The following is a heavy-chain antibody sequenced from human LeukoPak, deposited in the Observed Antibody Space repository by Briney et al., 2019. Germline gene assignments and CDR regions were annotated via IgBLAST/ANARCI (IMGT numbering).Heavy chain of an antibody. V-gene: IGHV4-39*01. Sequence: SETLSLTCPVPGGSISSSSHYWGWIRQPPGKGLEWIGNIYYSGSTYYNPSLKSRVTISVDTSKNQFSLKLSSVTAADTAVYARHRVDIVVVPPDYWGQGTLVTVSS. CDR2: IYYSGST. D-gene: IGHD2-2*01. J-gene: IGHJ4*02. CDR1: GGSISSSSHY. CDR3: HRVDIVVVPPDY.